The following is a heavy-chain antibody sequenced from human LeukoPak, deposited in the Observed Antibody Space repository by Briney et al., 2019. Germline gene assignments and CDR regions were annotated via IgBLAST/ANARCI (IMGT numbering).Heavy chain of an antibody. Sequence: GGSLRLSCAASGFTFSSYGMNWVRQAPGKELEWVSYISSSGSNKEYADSVKGRFTISRDNAKNSLHLQMNSLRAEDTAIYYCARGLAVAGFDSWGQGTLVTVSS. CDR3: ARGLAVAGFDS. J-gene: IGHJ4*02. CDR1: GFTFSSYG. V-gene: IGHV3-48*03. CDR2: ISSSGSNK. D-gene: IGHD6-19*01.